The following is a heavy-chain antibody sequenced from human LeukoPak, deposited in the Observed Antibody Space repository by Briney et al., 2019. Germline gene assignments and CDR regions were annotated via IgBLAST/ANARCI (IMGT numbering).Heavy chain of an antibody. CDR1: GYTFTDYY. Sequence: GASVKVSCKASGYTFTDYYIHWVRQAPGQGLEWMGWVNPNSGDTKSAQKLQGRLTMTRDTSITTAYMDLSRLTSDDTAVYYCTRDDIVGARDFDYWGQGTLVTVSS. J-gene: IGHJ4*02. CDR2: VNPNSGDT. CDR3: TRDDIVGARDFDY. D-gene: IGHD1-26*01. V-gene: IGHV1-2*02.